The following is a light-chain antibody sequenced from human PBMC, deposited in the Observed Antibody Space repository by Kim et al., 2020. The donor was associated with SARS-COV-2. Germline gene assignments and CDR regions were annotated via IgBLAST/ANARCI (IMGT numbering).Light chain of an antibody. V-gene: IGLV3-21*01. CDR1: KIGGIS. J-gene: IGLJ2*01. Sequence: EKTARVTGGGNKIGGISVHWYQQKPGQAPVLVIYDDSDRPSGSPERVSASNSGNTATLTVSGVEAGDEADYYGQVGESSVDQRVVFGGGTQMTVL. CDR3: QVGESSVDQRVV. CDR2: DDS.